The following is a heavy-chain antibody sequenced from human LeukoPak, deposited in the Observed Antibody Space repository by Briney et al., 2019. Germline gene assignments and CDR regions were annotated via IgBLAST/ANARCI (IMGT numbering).Heavy chain of an antibody. CDR3: ARDGGIAVAGAPHSWYYFDY. Sequence: ASVKVYCKASGYTFTSYFMHWVRQAPGQGLEWMGISNPSGGSTSYAQKFQGRVTMTRDTSTSTVYMELSSLRSEDTAVYYCARDGGIAVAGAPHSWYYFDYRGQGTLVTVSS. CDR2: SNPSGGST. D-gene: IGHD6-19*01. CDR1: GYTFTSYF. V-gene: IGHV1-46*01. J-gene: IGHJ4*02.